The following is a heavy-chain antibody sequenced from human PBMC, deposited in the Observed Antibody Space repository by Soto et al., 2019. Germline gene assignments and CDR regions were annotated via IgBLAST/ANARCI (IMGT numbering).Heavy chain of an antibody. J-gene: IGHJ4*02. D-gene: IGHD5-18*01. Sequence: EVQLLESGGGLVQPGGSLRLSCAASGFTFSSYAMSWVRQAPGKGLEWVSAISGSGGSTYYADSVKGRFTISRDNSKNTLYLQMNSLRAEDRAVYYCAKDRGGYSYGSTLDYWGQGTLVTVSS. CDR1: GFTFSSYA. CDR3: AKDRGGYSYGSTLDY. CDR2: ISGSGGST. V-gene: IGHV3-23*01.